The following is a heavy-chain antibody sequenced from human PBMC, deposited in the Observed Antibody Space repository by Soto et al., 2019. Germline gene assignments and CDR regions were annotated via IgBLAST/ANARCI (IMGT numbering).Heavy chain of an antibody. CDR3: ARAWITMVRGVIIPDYFDY. D-gene: IGHD3-10*01. CDR2: IYYSGST. J-gene: IGHJ4*02. CDR1: GGSISSGDYY. Sequence: QVQLQESGPGLVKPSQTLSLTCTVSGGSISSGDYYWSWIRQPPGKGLEWIGYIYYSGSTYYNPSRKSRVTISVDTSKNQFSLKLSSVTAADTAVYYCARAWITMVRGVIIPDYFDYWGQGTLVTVSS. V-gene: IGHV4-30-4*01.